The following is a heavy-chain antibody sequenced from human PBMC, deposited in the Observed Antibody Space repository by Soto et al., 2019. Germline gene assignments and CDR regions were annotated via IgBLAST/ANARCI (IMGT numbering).Heavy chain of an antibody. J-gene: IGHJ5*02. CDR2: IDSSGEK. V-gene: IGHV2-26*01. Sequence: QVTLKESGPVLVKPTETLTLRCTVSGLSITDSEMGVSWIRQPPGQPLEWLAHIDSSGEKSYRTFLKSRLALSKDTSKSQIVLTMTNMDNADTATYYCARSHLAVAVRPRFDPWGQGIPVTVSS. D-gene: IGHD6-19*01. CDR1: GLSITDSEMG. CDR3: ARSHLAVAVRPRFDP.